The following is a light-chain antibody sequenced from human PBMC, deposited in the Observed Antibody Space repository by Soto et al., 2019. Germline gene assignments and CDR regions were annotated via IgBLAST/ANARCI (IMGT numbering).Light chain of an antibody. J-gene: IGLJ1*01. CDR3: CAYSTSGTHV. CDR1: SSDVGSYDY. Sequence: QSALTQPASVSGSPGQSITFSCTGTSSDVGSYDYVSWHQQHPGKAPKLIIYDVNNRPSGVPSRFSGSKSGNTASLIISGLQTADEADYYCCAYSTSGTHVFGTGTKLTVL. V-gene: IGLV2-14*03. CDR2: DVN.